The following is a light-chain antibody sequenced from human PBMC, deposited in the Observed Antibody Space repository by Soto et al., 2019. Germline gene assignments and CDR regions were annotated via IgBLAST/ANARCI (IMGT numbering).Light chain of an antibody. J-gene: IGKJ1*01. CDR2: NIS. CDR3: MQATQFPT. CDR1: QSLVHNDGHTY. Sequence: DIVMTQTPLSSLVTLGQPASISCRSSQSLVHNDGHTYLSWLQQRPGQAPRPLIYNISHRFSGVPDRFSGSGAGTEFTLKISRVEAEDVGIYYCMQATQFPTFGQGTKVEIK. V-gene: IGKV2-24*01.